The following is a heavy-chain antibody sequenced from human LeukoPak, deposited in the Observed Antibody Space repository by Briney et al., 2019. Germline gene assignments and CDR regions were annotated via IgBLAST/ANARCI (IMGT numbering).Heavy chain of an antibody. J-gene: IGHJ5*02. D-gene: IGHD2-15*01. Sequence: SETLSLTCTVSGYSISSGYYWGWIRPPPGKGLEWIGSIYYSGSTYYNPSLKSRVTISVDTSKNQFSLKLSSVTAADTAVYYCARDISGGSRYNWFDPWGQGTLVTVSS. CDR3: ARDISGGSRYNWFDP. CDR2: IYYSGST. V-gene: IGHV4-38-2*02. CDR1: GYSISSGYY.